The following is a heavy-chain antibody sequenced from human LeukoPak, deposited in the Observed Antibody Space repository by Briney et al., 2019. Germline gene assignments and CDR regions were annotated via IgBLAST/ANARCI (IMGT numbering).Heavy chain of an antibody. V-gene: IGHV4-34*01. CDR3: ARGNTIFGVVAPYYYYYGMDV. J-gene: IGHJ6*02. D-gene: IGHD3-3*01. Sequence: SETLSLTCAVYGGSFSGYYWSWIRQPPGKGLEWIGEINHSGSTNYNPSLKSRVTISVDTSKNQFSLKLSSVTAADTAVYYCARGNTIFGVVAPYYYYYGMDVWGQGTTVTVSS. CDR1: GGSFSGYY. CDR2: INHSGST.